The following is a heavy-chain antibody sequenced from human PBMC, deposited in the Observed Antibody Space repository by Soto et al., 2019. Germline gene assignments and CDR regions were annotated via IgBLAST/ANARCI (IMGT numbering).Heavy chain of an antibody. CDR3: ARVVVAATSYYYGMDV. CDR2: IYHSGST. Sequence: SETLSLTCAVSGGSISSSNWWSWVRQPPGKGLEWIGEIYHSGSTNYNPSLKSRVTISVDKSKNQFSLKLSSVTAADTAVYYCARVVVAATSYYYGMDVWGQGTTVTVSS. V-gene: IGHV4-4*02. D-gene: IGHD2-15*01. CDR1: GGSISSSNW. J-gene: IGHJ6*02.